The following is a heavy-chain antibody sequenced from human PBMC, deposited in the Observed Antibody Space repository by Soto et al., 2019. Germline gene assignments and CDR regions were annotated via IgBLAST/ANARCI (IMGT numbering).Heavy chain of an antibody. Sequence: EVQLVESGGGLVQPGRSLRLSCAASGFTFDDYAMHWVRQAPGKGLEWVSGISWNSGSIGYADSVKGRFTISRDNAKNSLYRQMNSLRAEDTALYYCAKARLWGGDGYNSYNYYGLDVWGQGTTVTVSS. J-gene: IGHJ6*02. V-gene: IGHV3-9*01. CDR3: AKARLWGGDGYNSYNYYGLDV. D-gene: IGHD3-16*01. CDR1: GFTFDDYA. CDR2: ISWNSGSI.